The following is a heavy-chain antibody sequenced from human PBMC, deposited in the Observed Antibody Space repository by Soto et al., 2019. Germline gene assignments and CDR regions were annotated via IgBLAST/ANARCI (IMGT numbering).Heavy chain of an antibody. D-gene: IGHD2-21*01. Sequence: ETLSLTCNFSDDSLSTYYWSWTRQPAGKGLEWIGRIYASGSTNYNPSLKGRVSMSVDTSKKQFSLRMISVTAADTAMYYCARSAIPRGGWFRPWGQGVLVTVSS. J-gene: IGHJ5*02. CDR2: IYASGST. CDR3: ARSAIPRGGWFRP. V-gene: IGHV4-4*07. CDR1: DDSLSTYY.